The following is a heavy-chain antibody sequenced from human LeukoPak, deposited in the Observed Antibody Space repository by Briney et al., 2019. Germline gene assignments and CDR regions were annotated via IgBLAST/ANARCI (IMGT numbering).Heavy chain of an antibody. CDR3: ARHLYYYDSIDY. CDR2: IYYSGST. J-gene: IGHJ4*02. Sequence: PETLSLTCTVSGGSINGYYWSWIRQPPGKGLEWIGYIYYSGSTNYNPSLKSRVTTSVDTSKNQFSLKLSSVTAADTAVYYCARHLYYYDSIDYWGQGTLVTVSS. CDR1: GGSINGYY. D-gene: IGHD3-22*01. V-gene: IGHV4-59*08.